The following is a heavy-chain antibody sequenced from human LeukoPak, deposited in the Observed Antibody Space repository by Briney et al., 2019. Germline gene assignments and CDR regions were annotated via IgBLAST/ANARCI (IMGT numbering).Heavy chain of an antibody. Sequence: ASVTVSFKSSGYTFTIYGISWVRQAPGQGLERMGWISAYNGNTNYAQKLQGRVTMTTDTSTSTAYMELRSLRSDDTAVYYCARARGGWYPRFDYWGQGTLVTVSS. D-gene: IGHD6-19*01. CDR1: GYTFTIYG. CDR2: ISAYNGNT. V-gene: IGHV1-18*01. CDR3: ARARGGWYPRFDY. J-gene: IGHJ4*02.